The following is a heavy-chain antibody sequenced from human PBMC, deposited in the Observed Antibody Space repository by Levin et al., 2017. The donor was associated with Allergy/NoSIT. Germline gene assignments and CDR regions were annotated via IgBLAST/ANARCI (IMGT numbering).Heavy chain of an antibody. D-gene: IGHD1-1*01. CDR3: ARATTGMKNWFDP. CDR1: GFTFSSYW. Sequence: PGGSLRLSCAASGFTFSSYWMHWVRQAPGKGLVWVSRINSDGSSTSYADSVKGRFTISRDNAKNTLYLQMNSLRAEDTAVYYCARATTGMKNWFDPWGQGTLVTVSS. CDR2: INSDGSST. V-gene: IGHV3-74*01. J-gene: IGHJ5*02.